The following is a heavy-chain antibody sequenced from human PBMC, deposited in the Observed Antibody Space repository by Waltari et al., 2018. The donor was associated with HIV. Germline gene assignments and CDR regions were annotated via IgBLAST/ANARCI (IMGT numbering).Heavy chain of an antibody. J-gene: IGHJ6*02. V-gene: IGHV1-2*04. D-gene: IGHD3-10*01. CDR3: ARTITMVRGVGKGYYGMDV. Sequence: QVQLVQSGAEVKKPGASVKVSCKASGYTFTGYYMHWVRQAPGQGLEWMGWINPNSGGTNYAQKFQGWVTMTRDTSISTAYMELSRLRSDDTAVYYCARTITMVRGVGKGYYGMDVWGQGTTVTVSS. CDR2: INPNSGGT. CDR1: GYTFTGYY.